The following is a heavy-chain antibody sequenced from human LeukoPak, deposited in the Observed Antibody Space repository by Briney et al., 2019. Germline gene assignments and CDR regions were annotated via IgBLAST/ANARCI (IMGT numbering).Heavy chain of an antibody. Sequence: GGSLRLSCAASGFTFSSYAMSWVRQAPGKGLERVSAISGSGGSAYYADSVKGRFTISRDNSKNTLYLQMNSLRAEDTAVYYCAKDRAIPYSSSWYYDYWGQGTLVTVSS. CDR2: ISGSGGSA. V-gene: IGHV3-23*01. CDR3: AKDRAIPYSSSWYYDY. J-gene: IGHJ4*02. CDR1: GFTFSSYA. D-gene: IGHD6-13*01.